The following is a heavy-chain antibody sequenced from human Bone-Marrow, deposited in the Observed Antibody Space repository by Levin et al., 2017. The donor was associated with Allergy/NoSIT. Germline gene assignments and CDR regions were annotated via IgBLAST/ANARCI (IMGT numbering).Heavy chain of an antibody. CDR2: IHHTGST. Sequence: SQTLSLTCTVSGGYVNSYYWTWIRQPPGKGLEWIGYIHHTGSTTYNPSLKSRITISVDTSKNHFSLTLNSVTAADTAVYYCARSQAYYDSSVYYPLSSFGRWGQGISVTVSS. J-gene: IGHJ5*02. CDR3: ARSQAYYDSSVYYPLSSFGR. D-gene: IGHD3-22*01. CDR1: GGYVNSYY. V-gene: IGHV4-59*02.